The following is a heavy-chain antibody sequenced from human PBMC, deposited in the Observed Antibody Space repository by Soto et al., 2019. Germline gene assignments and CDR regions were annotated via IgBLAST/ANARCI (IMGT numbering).Heavy chain of an antibody. V-gene: IGHV4-30-2*01. J-gene: IGHJ5*02. CDR3: ARVVRYSSGLNWFDP. CDR1: GGSISSGGYS. Sequence: SETLSLTSAVSGGSISSGGYSWSWIRQPPGKGLDWIGYLCHSGITYYNPSLKSRVTISVDRSKNQFSLKLSSVTAADTAVYYCARVVRYSSGLNWFDPWGQGTLVTVSS. D-gene: IGHD6-19*01. CDR2: LCHSGIT.